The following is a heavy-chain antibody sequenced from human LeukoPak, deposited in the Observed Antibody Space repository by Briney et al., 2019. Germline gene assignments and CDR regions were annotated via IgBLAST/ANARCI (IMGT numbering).Heavy chain of an antibody. CDR1: GGSISSYY. D-gene: IGHD6-19*01. CDR3: ARDISVAGSFLLFDY. V-gene: IGHV4-4*07. J-gene: IGHJ4*02. CDR2: IYTSGSS. Sequence: SEALSLTCTVSGGSISSYYWSWIRQPAGKGLEWIGRIYTSGSSNSNPSLKSRVTMSADTSKNQFSLKLSSVTAADTAVYYCARDISVAGSFLLFDYWGQGTLVTVSS.